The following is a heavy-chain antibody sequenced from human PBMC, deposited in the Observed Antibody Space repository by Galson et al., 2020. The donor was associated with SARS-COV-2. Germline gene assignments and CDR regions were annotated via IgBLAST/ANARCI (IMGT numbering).Heavy chain of an antibody. V-gene: IGHV3-9*01. CDR3: AKEGVGEKYGYRFFDL. CDR2: ISWNSGTI. Sequence: SLKISCAASGFSFEDFVMHWVRQGPGKRLEWVSSISWNSGTIGYAESVKGRFTVSRDNAKKSLFLQMNSLRIEDTAFYFCAKEGVGEKYGYRFFDLWGRGTQVTVSS. CDR1: GFSFEDFV. D-gene: IGHD5-12*01. J-gene: IGHJ2*01.